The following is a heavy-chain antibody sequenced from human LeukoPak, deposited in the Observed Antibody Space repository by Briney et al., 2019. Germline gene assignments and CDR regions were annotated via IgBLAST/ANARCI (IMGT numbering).Heavy chain of an antibody. D-gene: IGHD3-22*01. V-gene: IGHV4-39*01. J-gene: IGHJ6*02. CDR2: LYYSGST. CDR1: GGSISSTIDF. Sequence: NPSETLSHTYSVSGGSISSTIDFWGWIRQPPGKGLEWIGTLYYSGSTYYNPSLKSRVTMSADTSKNQFSLQLSSVTAADTAVYFCARSEGHYDNSGFFSRIENWGQGMRVTVSS. CDR3: ARSEGHYDNSGFFSRIEN.